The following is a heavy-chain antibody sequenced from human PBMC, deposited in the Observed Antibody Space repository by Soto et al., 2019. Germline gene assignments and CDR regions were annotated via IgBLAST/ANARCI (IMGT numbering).Heavy chain of an antibody. CDR2: IYPGDSDT. CDR1: GYSFTSYW. Sequence: GESLKISCKGSGYSFTSYWIGWVRQMPGKGLEWMGIIYPGDSDTRYSPSFQGQVTISADKSISTAYLQWSSLKASDTAMYYWGERSSSFDYYSYGMDVWGQGTTVTVSS. D-gene: IGHD6-13*01. J-gene: IGHJ6*02. CDR3: GERSSSFDYYSYGMDV. V-gene: IGHV5-51*01.